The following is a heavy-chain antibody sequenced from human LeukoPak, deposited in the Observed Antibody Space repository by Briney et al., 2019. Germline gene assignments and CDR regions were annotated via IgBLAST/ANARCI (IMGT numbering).Heavy chain of an antibody. V-gene: IGHV3-43*01. Sequence: GGSLRLSCAASGFSFQDYTMHWVRHSPGKGLEWVSQISWSGGTTYYADSVKGRFTISRDNSRNSLYLQMNSLRTEDTALYYCAKERIGGSLDYWGQGTLLTVSS. CDR2: ISWSGGTT. CDR3: AKERIGGSLDY. CDR1: GFSFQDYT. D-gene: IGHD3-10*01. J-gene: IGHJ4*02.